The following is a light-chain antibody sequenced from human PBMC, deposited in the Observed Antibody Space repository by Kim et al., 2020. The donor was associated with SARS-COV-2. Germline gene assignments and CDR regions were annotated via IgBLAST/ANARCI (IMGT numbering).Light chain of an antibody. Sequence: VSPGQTARITCSGDALPKQYAYWYQQTPGQAPVLVIYKDSERPSGIPERFSGSSSGTTVTLTISGVQAEDEADYYCQSADSSGTCGFGGGTQLTVL. CDR3: QSADSSGTCG. J-gene: IGLJ2*01. CDR1: ALPKQY. CDR2: KDS. V-gene: IGLV3-25*03.